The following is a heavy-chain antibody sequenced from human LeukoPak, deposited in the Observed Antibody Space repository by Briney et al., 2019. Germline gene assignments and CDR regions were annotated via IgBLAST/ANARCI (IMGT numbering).Heavy chain of an antibody. D-gene: IGHD3-22*01. CDR2: ISAYNGNT. V-gene: IGHV1-18*01. CDR1: GYTFTSYG. J-gene: IGHJ4*02. CDR3: ARPYYDSSAPPYDY. Sequence: GASVKVSCKASGYTFTSYGISWVRQAPGQGLEWMGWISAYNGNTNYALKLQGRVTMTTDTSTSTAYMELRSLRSDDTAVYYCARPYYDSSAPPYDYWGQGTLVAVSS.